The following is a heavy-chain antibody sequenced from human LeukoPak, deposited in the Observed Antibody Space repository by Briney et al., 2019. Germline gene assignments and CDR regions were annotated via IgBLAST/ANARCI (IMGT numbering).Heavy chain of an antibody. V-gene: IGHV3-33*01. J-gene: IGHJ6*02. Sequence: GRSLRLSCAASGFTFSSYGMHWVRQAPGKGLEWVAVIWYDGSNKYYADSVKGRFTISRDNSKNTLYLQMNSLRAEDTAVYYCARAGQYYYDSSGYYHYYYGMDVWGQGTTVTVSS. D-gene: IGHD3-22*01. CDR3: ARAGQYYYDSSGYYHYYYGMDV. CDR1: GFTFSSYG. CDR2: IWYDGSNK.